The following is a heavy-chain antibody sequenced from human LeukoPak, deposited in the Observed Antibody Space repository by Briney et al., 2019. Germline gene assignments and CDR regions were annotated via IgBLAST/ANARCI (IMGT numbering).Heavy chain of an antibody. CDR1: GGSISSYY. Sequence: SETLSLTCTVSGGSISSYYWSWIRQPPGKGLEWNGYIYYSGSTNYNPSLKSRVTISVDTSKNQFSLKLSSVTAADTAVYYCARHNALSNFDYWGQGTLVTVSS. J-gene: IGHJ4*02. CDR2: IYYSGST. V-gene: IGHV4-59*08. CDR3: ARHNALSNFDY.